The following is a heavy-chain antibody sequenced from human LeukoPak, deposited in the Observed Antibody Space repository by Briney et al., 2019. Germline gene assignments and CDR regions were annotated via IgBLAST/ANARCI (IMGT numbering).Heavy chain of an antibody. Sequence: PSETLSLTCTVSGGSISSSSYYWGWIRQPPGKGLEWIGSIYYSGSTYYNPSLKSRVTISVDTSKNQFSLKLSSVTAADTAVYYCARHMWEQLALYYFDYWGQGTLVTVSS. D-gene: IGHD6-6*01. CDR1: GGSISSSSYY. CDR3: ARHMWEQLALYYFDY. CDR2: IYYSGST. V-gene: IGHV4-39*01. J-gene: IGHJ4*02.